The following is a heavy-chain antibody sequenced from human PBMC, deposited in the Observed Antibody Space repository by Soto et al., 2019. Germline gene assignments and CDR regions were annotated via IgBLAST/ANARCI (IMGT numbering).Heavy chain of an antibody. D-gene: IGHD2-21*02. CDR2: IYYSGST. CDR1: GGSISSYY. CDR3: ARTLQPDWFDP. V-gene: IGHV4-59*01. Sequence: PSKTLSLTCTVSGGSISSYYWSWMRQPPGKGLEWIGCIYYSGSTNYNPSLKSRVTISVDTSKNQFSLKLSSVTAADTAVYYCARTLQPDWFDPWGQGTLVTVS. J-gene: IGHJ5*02.